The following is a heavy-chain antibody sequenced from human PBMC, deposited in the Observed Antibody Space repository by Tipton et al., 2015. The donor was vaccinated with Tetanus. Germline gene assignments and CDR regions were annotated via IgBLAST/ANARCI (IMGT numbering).Heavy chain of an antibody. Sequence: QSGAEVKMPGDSVKVSCKASFGSTFNSFIITWVRQAPGQGLEWMGIINPSGGSTSYAQKFQGRVTMTRDTSTSTVYMELSSLRSEDTAVYYCARGPTVTTAHYYYGMDVWGQGTTVTVSS. J-gene: IGHJ6*02. CDR2: INPSGGST. CDR1: FGSTFNSFI. CDR3: ARGPTVTTAHYYYGMDV. D-gene: IGHD4-11*01. V-gene: IGHV1-46*02.